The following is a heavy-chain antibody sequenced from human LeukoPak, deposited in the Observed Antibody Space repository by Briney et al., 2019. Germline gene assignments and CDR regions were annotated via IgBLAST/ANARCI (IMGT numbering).Heavy chain of an antibody. CDR1: GFTFSSYA. CDR2: ISYDGSNK. V-gene: IGHV3-30*18. CDR3: AKAPRGYSYGYLNY. D-gene: IGHD5-18*01. Sequence: GGSLRLSCAASGFTFSSYAMSWVRQAPGKGLEWVAVISYDGSNKYYADSVKGRFTISRDNSKNTLYLQMNSLRAEDTAVYYCAKAPRGYSYGYLNYWGQGTLVTVSS. J-gene: IGHJ4*02.